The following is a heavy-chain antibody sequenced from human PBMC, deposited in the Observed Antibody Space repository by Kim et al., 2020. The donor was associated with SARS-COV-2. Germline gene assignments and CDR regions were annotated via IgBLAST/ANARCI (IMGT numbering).Heavy chain of an antibody. V-gene: IGHV3-21*01. Sequence: GGSLRLSCAASGFTFNIYRMDWVRQAPGKGLEWVSSISSSSGYIDYADSVRGRFTISRDNAKNSVYLQMDSLRAADTAVYYCARSLNTINWEGFDYWGQGSLVTVSS. CDR1: GFTFNIYR. D-gene: IGHD7-27*01. CDR3: ARSLNTINWEGFDY. CDR2: ISSSSGYI. J-gene: IGHJ4*02.